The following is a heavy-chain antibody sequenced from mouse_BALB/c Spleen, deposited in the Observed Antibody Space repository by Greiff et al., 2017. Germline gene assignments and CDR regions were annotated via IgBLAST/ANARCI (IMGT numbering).Heavy chain of an antibody. J-gene: IGHJ4*01. V-gene: IGHV2-9*02. D-gene: IGHD1-1*01. CDR1: GFSLTSYG. CDR2: IWAGGST. CDR3: ARDRRYYGSSDYAMDD. Sequence: VQLQQSGPGLVAPSQSLSITCTVSGFSLTSYGVHWVRQPPGKGLEWLGVIWAGGSTNYNSALMSRLSISKDNSKSQVFLKMNSLQTDDTAMYYCARDRRYYGSSDYAMDDWGQGTSVTVSS.